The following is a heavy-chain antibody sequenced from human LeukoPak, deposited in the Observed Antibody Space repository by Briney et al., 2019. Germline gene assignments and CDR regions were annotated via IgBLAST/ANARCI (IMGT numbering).Heavy chain of an antibody. J-gene: IGHJ6*02. CDR2: ISSTSSTK. CDR1: GFTFSSYS. Sequence: GGSLRLSCAASGFTFSSYSMNWVRQAPGKGLEWVSYISSTSSTKQYADSVKGRFTISRDNAKNSLYLQMNSLRAEDTAMYYCARVPTAYGMDVWGQGTTITVSS. CDR3: ARVPTAYGMDV. V-gene: IGHV3-48*01.